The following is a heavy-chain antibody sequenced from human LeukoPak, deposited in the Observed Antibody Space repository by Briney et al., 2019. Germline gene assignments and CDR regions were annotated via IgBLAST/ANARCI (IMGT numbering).Heavy chain of an antibody. V-gene: IGHV4-59*08. CDR1: GGSISSYY. J-gene: IGHJ4*02. Sequence: ETLSLTCTVSGGSISSYYWSWIRQPPGKGLEWIGYIYYSGSTNYNPSLKSRVTISVDTSKNQFSLKLSSVTAADTAVYYCARLLGYSFDYWGQGTLVTVSP. CDR2: IYYSGST. D-gene: IGHD2-21*01. CDR3: ARLLGYSFDY.